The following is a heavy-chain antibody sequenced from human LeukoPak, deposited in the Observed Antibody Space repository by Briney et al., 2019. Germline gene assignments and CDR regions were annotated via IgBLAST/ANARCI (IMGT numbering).Heavy chain of an antibody. CDR3: ASTRDYGGNFYYFEY. CDR2: IYSGGTP. CDR1: GFTVSRYY. V-gene: IGHV3-66*01. D-gene: IGHD4-23*01. J-gene: IGHJ4*02. Sequence: PGRSPRLSCATSGFTVSRYYMSWVRQAPGKGLEWVSVIYSGGTPFYPDPVKGRFTISRDISKNTVYLQMNSLRAEDTAVYYCASTRDYGGNFYYFEYWGRGTLVTVSS.